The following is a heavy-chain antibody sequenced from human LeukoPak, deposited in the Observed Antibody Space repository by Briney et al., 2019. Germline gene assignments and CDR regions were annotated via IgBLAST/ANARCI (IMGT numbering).Heavy chain of an antibody. J-gene: IGHJ4*01. CDR1: GYTFTNFG. CDR2: ISITNGDT. CDR3: ARDTVRFAPSHPQRAAFDV. V-gene: IGHV1-18*01. D-gene: IGHD3-3*01. Sequence: ASVKVSCKASGYTFTNFGISWVRQAPGQGLEYMGWISITNGDTNYALKVQGRVTMTTDASTTTATMELRNLRSDDSGVYYCARDTVRFAPSHPQRAAFDVWGHGTLVTVSS.